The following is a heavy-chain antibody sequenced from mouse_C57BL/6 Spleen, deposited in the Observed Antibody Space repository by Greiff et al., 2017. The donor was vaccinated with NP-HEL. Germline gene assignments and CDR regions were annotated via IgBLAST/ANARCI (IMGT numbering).Heavy chain of an antibody. CDR1: GYTFTSYW. V-gene: IGHV1-52*01. CDR3: ARGIYYYGSSWYFDV. J-gene: IGHJ1*03. CDR2: IDPSDSET. D-gene: IGHD1-1*01. Sequence: QVQLKQPGAELVRPGSSVKLSCKASGYTFTSYWMHWVKQRPIQGLEWIGNIDPSDSETHYNQKFKDKATLTVDKSSSTAYMQLSSLTSEDSAVYYCARGIYYYGSSWYFDVWGTGTTVTVSS.